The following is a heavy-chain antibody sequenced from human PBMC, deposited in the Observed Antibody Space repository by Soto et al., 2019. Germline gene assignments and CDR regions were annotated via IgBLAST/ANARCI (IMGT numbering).Heavy chain of an antibody. CDR1: GYTFTSYD. CDR3: ARGQPPVVTAIDY. Sequence: ASVKVSCKASGYTFTSYDINWVRQATGQGLEWMGWMNPNSGNTGYAQKFQGRVTMTRNTSISTAYMELSSMRSEDTAVYYCARGQPPVVTAIDYWGQGTLVTVSS. V-gene: IGHV1-8*01. CDR2: MNPNSGNT. D-gene: IGHD2-21*02. J-gene: IGHJ4*02.